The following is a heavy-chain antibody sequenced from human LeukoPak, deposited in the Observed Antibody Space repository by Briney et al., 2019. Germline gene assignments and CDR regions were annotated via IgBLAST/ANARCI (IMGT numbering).Heavy chain of an antibody. Sequence: PGGSLRLSCAASGFTFSSYGMHWVRQAPGKGLEWVAVISYDGSNTYYADSVKGRFTISRDNSKNMLYLQMNSLRAEDTAVYYCARDRGSRWFGPIDYWGQGTLVTVSS. V-gene: IGHV3-30*03. CDR3: ARDRGSRWFGPIDY. D-gene: IGHD6-13*01. CDR1: GFTFSSYG. CDR2: ISYDGSNT. J-gene: IGHJ4*02.